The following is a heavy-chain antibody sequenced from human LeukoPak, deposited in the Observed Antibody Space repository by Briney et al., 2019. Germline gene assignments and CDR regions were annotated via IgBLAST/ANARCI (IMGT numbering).Heavy chain of an antibody. V-gene: IGHV1-69*13. CDR1: GGTFSSYA. CDR2: IIPIFGTA. CDR3: ARHSGSYHNAFDI. J-gene: IGHJ3*02. Sequence: SVKVSCKASGGTFSSYAISWVRQAPGQGLEWMGGIIPIFGTANYAQKFQGRVTITADESTSTAYMELSSLRSEDTAVYYCARHSGSYHNAFDIWGQGTMVTVSS. D-gene: IGHD1-26*01.